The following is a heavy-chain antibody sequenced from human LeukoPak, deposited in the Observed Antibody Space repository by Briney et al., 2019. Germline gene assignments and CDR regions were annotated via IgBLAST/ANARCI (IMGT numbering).Heavy chain of an antibody. J-gene: IGHJ4*02. D-gene: IGHD6-13*01. CDR2: INPSGGST. CDR3: ARDPRVSSSSWGFDY. V-gene: IGHV1-46*01. Sequence: ASVKVSCKASGYTFTSYYMHWVRQAPGQGLEWMGIINPSGGSTSYAQKFQGRVTMTRDTSTSTVYMELSSLRSEDTAMYYCARDPRVSSSSWGFDYWGQGTLVTVSS. CDR1: GYTFTSYY.